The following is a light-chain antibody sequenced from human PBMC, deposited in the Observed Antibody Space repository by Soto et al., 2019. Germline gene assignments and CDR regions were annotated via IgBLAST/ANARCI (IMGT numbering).Light chain of an antibody. J-gene: IGKJ3*01. V-gene: IGKV1D-12*01. CDR1: QYISIW. CDR3: QQGRTPPFS. CDR2: SAS. Sequence: DIQMTQSPSLVSASLGDRVTLTCLASQYISIWLAWYQQRLWEVPRLLIFSASTLKNAVPARFSGSGSGTDFTLTISGLQPEDVATDYCQQGRTPPFSFGPGRKV.